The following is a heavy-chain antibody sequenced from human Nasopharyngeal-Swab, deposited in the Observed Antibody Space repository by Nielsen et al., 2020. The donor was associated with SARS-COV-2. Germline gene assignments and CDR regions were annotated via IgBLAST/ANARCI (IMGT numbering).Heavy chain of an antibody. V-gene: IGHV3-23*01. Sequence: GGSLRLSCAASGFTFSSYAMSWVRQAPGEGLEWVSAISGSSGRTYYADSVQGRFTISRDNSRNTLYLQMNSLRAEDTVVYYCAKALSPYSSSSSASDVWGQGTMVTVSS. CDR1: GFTFSSYA. CDR3: AKALSPYSSSSSASDV. CDR2: ISGSSGRT. D-gene: IGHD6-6*01. J-gene: IGHJ3*01.